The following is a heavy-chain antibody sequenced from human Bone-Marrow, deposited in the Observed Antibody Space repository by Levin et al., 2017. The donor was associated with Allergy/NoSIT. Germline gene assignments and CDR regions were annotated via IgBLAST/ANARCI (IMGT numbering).Heavy chain of an antibody. CDR1: GFWFASYW. CDR2: VYPSDSDT. CDR3: ARRYGLGGYDWAFDI. J-gene: IGHJ3*02. V-gene: IGHV5-51*01. Sequence: PGESLKISCKGSGFWFASYWIGWVRQMPGKGLEWMGIVYPSDSDTRYSPSFQGQVTMSADKSISTVYLQWNTLKASDPATYYCARRYGLGGYDWAFDIWGQGTVVTVSS. D-gene: IGHD3-3*01.